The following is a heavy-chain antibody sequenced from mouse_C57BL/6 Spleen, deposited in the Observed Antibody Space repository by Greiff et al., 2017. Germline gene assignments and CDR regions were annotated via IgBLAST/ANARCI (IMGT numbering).Heavy chain of an antibody. CDR2: INPSSGYT. CDR1: GYTFTSYT. CDR3: ARSGDGYLLDY. V-gene: IGHV1-4*01. Sequence: VQLQQSGAELARPGASVKMSCKASGYTFTSYTMHWVKQRPGQGLEWIGYINPSSGYTKYNQKFKDKATVTADKSSSTAYMQLSSLTSEDSAVYYCARSGDGYLLDYWGQGTTLTVSS. J-gene: IGHJ2*01. D-gene: IGHD2-3*01.